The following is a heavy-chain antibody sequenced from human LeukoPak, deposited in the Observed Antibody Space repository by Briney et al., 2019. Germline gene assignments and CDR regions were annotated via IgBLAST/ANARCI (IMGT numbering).Heavy chain of an antibody. D-gene: IGHD3-16*02. CDR3: TTDPLYDYVWGSYRLADY. J-gene: IGHJ4*02. CDR2: ISDSGGST. CDR1: GFTFSSYA. Sequence: GGSLRLSCAASGFTFSSYAMSWVRQAPGKGLEWVSAISDSGGSTYYADSVKGRFTVSRDNSKNTLYLQMNSLRAEDTAVYYCTTDPLYDYVWGSYRLADYWGQGTLVTVSS. V-gene: IGHV3-23*01.